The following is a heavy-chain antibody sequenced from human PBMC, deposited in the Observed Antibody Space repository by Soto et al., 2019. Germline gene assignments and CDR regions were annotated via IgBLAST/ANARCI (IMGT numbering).Heavy chain of an antibody. CDR1: GGPITGSGCY. CDR2: IYYSGST. CDR3: ARHYYGRLHFDY. J-gene: IGHJ4*02. D-gene: IGHD3-10*01. Sequence: PSEPPCLRCPVSGGPITGSGCYRGWIRQPPGKGLEWIGSIYYSGSTYYNPSLKSRVTISVDTSKSQFSLRLNSVTATDTAVYYCARHYYGRLHFDYWGQGTLVTVS. V-gene: IGHV4-39*01.